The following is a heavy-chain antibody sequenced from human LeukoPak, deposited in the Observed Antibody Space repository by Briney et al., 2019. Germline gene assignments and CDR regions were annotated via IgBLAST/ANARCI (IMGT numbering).Heavy chain of an antibody. CDR2: IYYSGST. J-gene: IGHJ1*01. D-gene: IGHD2-15*01. V-gene: IGHV4-39*01. Sequence: SETLSLTCTVSGGSISSSSYYWGWIRQPPGKGLEWIGSIYYSGSTYYNPSLKSRVTISVDTSKNQFSLKLSSVTAADTAVYYCATRVVAAATPDAEYFQHWGQGTLVTVSS. CDR1: GGSISSSSYY. CDR3: ATRVVAAATPDAEYFQH.